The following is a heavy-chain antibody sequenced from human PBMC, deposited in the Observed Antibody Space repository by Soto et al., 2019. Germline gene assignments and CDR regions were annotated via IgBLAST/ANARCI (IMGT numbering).Heavy chain of an antibody. CDR3: ALSLFDVLFPPTCVIWFDP. Sequence: SVKVSYKASGSTFSSYAIRLVRQAPGQGLEWMGGIIPIFGTANYAQKFQGRVTITADESTSTAYMELSSLRSEDTAVYYCALSLFDVLFPPTCVIWFDP. V-gene: IGHV1-69*13. CDR1: GSTFSSYA. CDR2: IIPIFGTA. J-gene: IGHJ5*02. D-gene: IGHD3-3*01.